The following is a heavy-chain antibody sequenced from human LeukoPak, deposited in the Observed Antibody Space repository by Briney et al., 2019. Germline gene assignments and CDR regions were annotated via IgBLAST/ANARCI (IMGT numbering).Heavy chain of an antibody. CDR1: GGSLSGYY. V-gene: IGHV4-34*01. CDR3: ARLTTYCSGGSCSYGWFDP. CDR2: INHSGST. Sequence: SETLSLTCAVYGGSLSGYYWSWIRQPPGKGLEWIGEINHSGSTNYNPSLKSRVTISVDTSKNQFSLKLSSVTAADTAVYYCARLTTYCSGGSCSYGWFDPWGQGTLVTVSS. D-gene: IGHD2-15*01. J-gene: IGHJ5*02.